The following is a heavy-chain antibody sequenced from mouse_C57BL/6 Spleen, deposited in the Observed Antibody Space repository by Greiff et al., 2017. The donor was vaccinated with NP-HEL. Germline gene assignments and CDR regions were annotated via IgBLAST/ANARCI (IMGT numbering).Heavy chain of an antibody. D-gene: IGHD2-1*01. V-gene: IGHV5-17*01. CDR1: GFTFSDYG. CDR2: ISSGSSTI. CDR3: AREGGIYYGNPAWFAY. Sequence: EVQLVASGGGLVKPGGSLKLSCAASGFTFSDYGMHWVRQAPEKGLEWVAYISSGSSTIYYADTVKGRFTISRDNAKNTLFLQMTSLRSEDTAMYYCAREGGIYYGNPAWFAYWGQGTLVTVSA. J-gene: IGHJ3*01.